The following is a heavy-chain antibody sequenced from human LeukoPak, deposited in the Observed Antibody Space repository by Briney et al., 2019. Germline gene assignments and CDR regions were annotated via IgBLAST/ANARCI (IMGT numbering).Heavy chain of an antibody. CDR2: ISSSSDYI. CDR3: AIRGHSNAFDY. Sequence: PGGSLRLSCAASGFTFSSYSMNWVRQAPGKGLEWVSSISSSSDYIYYADSVKGRFAISRDSAKNSLYLQLNSLRAEDTAVYYCAIRGHSNAFDYWGQGTLVTLSS. V-gene: IGHV3-21*01. J-gene: IGHJ4*02. D-gene: IGHD5-18*01. CDR1: GFTFSSYS.